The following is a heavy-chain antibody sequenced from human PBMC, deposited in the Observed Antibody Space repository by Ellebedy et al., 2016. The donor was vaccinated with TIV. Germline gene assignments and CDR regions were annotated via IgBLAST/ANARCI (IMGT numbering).Heavy chain of an antibody. CDR2: IYYSGNT. J-gene: IGHJ5*02. Sequence: MPSETLSLTCTVSGGSISSYFWTWIRQPPGKGLEWIGDIYYSGNTYYNPSLKSRASMSLDTSNNHFSLRLNAVTAADTAVYYCVRGRGIAVAGTYEDTWFDPWGQGTLVTVSS. D-gene: IGHD6-19*01. V-gene: IGHV4-59*01. CDR3: VRGRGIAVAGTYEDTWFDP. CDR1: GGSISSYF.